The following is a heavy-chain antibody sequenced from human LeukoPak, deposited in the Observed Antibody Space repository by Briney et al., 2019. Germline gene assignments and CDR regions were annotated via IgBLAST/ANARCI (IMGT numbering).Heavy chain of an antibody. D-gene: IGHD3-9*01. Sequence: PAETLSLTCTVSGGSISSYYWSWIRQPPGKGLEWIGYIYYSGSTNYNPSLKSRVTISVDTSKNQFSLKLSSVTAADTAVYYCARAAYYDILTGYYTAFDIWGQGTMVTVSS. CDR3: ARAAYYDILTGYYTAFDI. J-gene: IGHJ3*02. CDR2: IYYSGST. CDR1: GGSISSYY. V-gene: IGHV4-59*01.